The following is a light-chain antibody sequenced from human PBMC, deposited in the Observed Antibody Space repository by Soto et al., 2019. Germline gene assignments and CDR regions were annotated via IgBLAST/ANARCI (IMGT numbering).Light chain of an antibody. CDR1: QSVRSSY. V-gene: IGKV3-20*01. CDR3: QQYDNAPPYT. J-gene: IGKJ5*01. Sequence: DILLTQSPGTLSVSPGERVTLSCRASQSVRSSYVAWYQQKRGQAPRLLVYGPSTRATGIPDRFSGSGSGTDFTLTISRLEPEDFAVYYCQQYDNAPPYTFGQGTRLEIK. CDR2: GPS.